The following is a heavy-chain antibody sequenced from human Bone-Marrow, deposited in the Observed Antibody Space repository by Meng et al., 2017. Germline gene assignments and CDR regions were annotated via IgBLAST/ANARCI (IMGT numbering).Heavy chain of an antibody. J-gene: IGHJ3*01. D-gene: IGHD1-26*01. CDR1: GFTFSNYV. Sequence: GGSLRLSCAASGFTFSNYVMHWVRQAPGKGLEFVSVISADGGLTYYAHSVKGRFFISRDNSKNTLYLQMGSLRAEDMAVYYCARDLSGSYRGAFDSWGQGTMVTVSS. CDR3: ARDLSGSYRGAFDS. V-gene: IGHV3-64*01. CDR2: ISADGGLT.